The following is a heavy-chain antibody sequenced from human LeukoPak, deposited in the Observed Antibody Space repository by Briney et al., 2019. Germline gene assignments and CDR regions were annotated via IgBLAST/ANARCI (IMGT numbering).Heavy chain of an antibody. CDR1: GGSFSGYY. CDR3: ACPDREEMATAGDAFDL. V-gene: IGHV4-34*01. Sequence: SETLSLTCAVYGGSFSGYYWSWIRQPPGKGLEWIGEINHSGSTNYNPSLKSRVTISVDTSKNQFSLKLSSVTAADTAVYYCACPDREEMATAGDAFDLWGQGTMVTVSS. J-gene: IGHJ3*01. CDR2: INHSGST. D-gene: IGHD5-24*01.